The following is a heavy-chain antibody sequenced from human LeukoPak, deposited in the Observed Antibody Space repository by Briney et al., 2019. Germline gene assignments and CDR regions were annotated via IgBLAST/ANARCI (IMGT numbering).Heavy chain of an antibody. J-gene: IGHJ4*02. D-gene: IGHD3-10*01. V-gene: IGHV4-39*01. Sequence: TSETLSLTCTVSGDSISSSNCYWGWILQPPGKGLEWIGSIYYSGSTYYNPSLKSRVTISVDTSKNQFSLKLSSVTAADTAVYYCASIAGGSGSYLSYWGQGTLVTVSS. CDR3: ASIAGGSGSYLSY. CDR1: GDSISSSNCY. CDR2: IYYSGST.